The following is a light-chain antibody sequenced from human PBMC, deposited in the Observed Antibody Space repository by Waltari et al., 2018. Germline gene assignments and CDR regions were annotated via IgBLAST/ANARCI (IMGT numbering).Light chain of an antibody. CDR2: DAS. V-gene: IGKV1-13*02. J-gene: IGKJ5*01. Sequence: AIQLTQSPSSLSASVGDRVTITCRTSQGITSALAWYQQKPGKAPKLLIFDASSLESGVPSRFSGSGSGTDFTLTISSLQSEDFATYYCQHFNTYPPGITFGQGTRLEI. CDR1: QGITSA. CDR3: QHFNTYPPGIT.